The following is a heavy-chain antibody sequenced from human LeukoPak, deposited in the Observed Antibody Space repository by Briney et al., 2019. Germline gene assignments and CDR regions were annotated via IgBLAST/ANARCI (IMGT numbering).Heavy chain of an antibody. J-gene: IGHJ6*03. Sequence: ASVKVSCKGSDYTFTSYGISWVRQAPGQGLEWMGWISGYNGNTVYAQKLQGRVIMTTDTSTSTAYMELGSLRSDDTAMYYCARHRYDYLYYMDVWGKGTTVTVSS. CDR1: DYTFTSYG. V-gene: IGHV1-18*01. CDR3: ARHRYDYLYYMDV. CDR2: ISGYNGNT. D-gene: IGHD3-16*01.